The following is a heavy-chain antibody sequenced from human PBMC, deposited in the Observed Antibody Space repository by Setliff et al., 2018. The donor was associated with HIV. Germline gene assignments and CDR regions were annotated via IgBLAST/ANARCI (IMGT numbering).Heavy chain of an antibody. Sequence: GGSLRLSCAASGFTFSGYSMNWVRQAPGKGLEWVAFIRYDGSNKEYGDSVKGRFTISRDNSKNMVYLEMNNLRGEDSAVYYCARDPAMSGWALADWGQGTQVTVSS. CDR2: IRYDGSNK. CDR3: ARDPAMSGWALAD. D-gene: IGHD6-19*01. CDR1: GFTFSGYS. J-gene: IGHJ4*02. V-gene: IGHV3-30*02.